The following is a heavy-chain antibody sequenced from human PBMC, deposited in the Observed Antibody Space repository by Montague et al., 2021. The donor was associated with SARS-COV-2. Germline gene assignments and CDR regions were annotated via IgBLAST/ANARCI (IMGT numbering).Heavy chain of an antibody. V-gene: IGHV3-21*01. CDR1: GFTFSSYK. Sequence: SLRLSCAASGFTFSSYKMPWVRQAPGQGLEWVSSISSGGSNKYYADSVKGRFTISRDNAKNSLFLQINSLRAEDTAVYYCARDEICSKGVCADHGLDIWGQGTTVTVSS. D-gene: IGHD2-8*01. CDR2: ISSGGSNK. J-gene: IGHJ6*02. CDR3: ARDEICSKGVCADHGLDI.